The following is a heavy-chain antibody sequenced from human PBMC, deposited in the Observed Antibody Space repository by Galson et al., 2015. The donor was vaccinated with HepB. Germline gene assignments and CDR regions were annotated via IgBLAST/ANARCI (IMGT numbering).Heavy chain of an antibody. CDR1: GFTFSSYG. D-gene: IGHD3-10*01. V-gene: IGHV3-33*01. Sequence: SLRLSCAASGFTFSSYGMHWVRQAPGKGLEWVAVIWYDGSNKYYADSVKGRFTISRDNSKNTLYLQMNSLRAEDTAVYYCARDRYYRQNYYGSGSYYNVGSPEDYWGQGTLVTVSS. J-gene: IGHJ4*02. CDR2: IWYDGSNK. CDR3: ARDRYYRQNYYGSGSYYNVGSPEDY.